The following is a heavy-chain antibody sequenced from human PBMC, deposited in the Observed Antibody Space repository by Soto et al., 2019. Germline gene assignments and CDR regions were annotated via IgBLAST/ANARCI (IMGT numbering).Heavy chain of an antibody. Sequence: GASVKVSCKASGDTLTSYAMHWVRQAPGQRLEWMGWINAGNGNTKYSQKFQGRVTITRDTSASTAYMELSSLRSEDTAVYYCARSIVVVTALDYWGQGTLVTVS. D-gene: IGHD2-21*02. CDR2: INAGNGNT. CDR1: GDTLTSYA. J-gene: IGHJ4*02. CDR3: ARSIVVVTALDY. V-gene: IGHV1-3*01.